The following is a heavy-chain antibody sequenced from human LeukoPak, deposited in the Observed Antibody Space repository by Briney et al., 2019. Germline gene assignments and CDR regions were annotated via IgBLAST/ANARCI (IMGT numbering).Heavy chain of an antibody. Sequence: PSETLSLTCTVSGGSISSYNWSWIRQPPGKGLEWIGYIYYSGSTNYNPSLKSRVTISVDTSKNQFSLKLSSVTAADTAVYYCARVRGGSYEFWFDPWGQGTLVTVPS. CDR1: GGSISSYN. J-gene: IGHJ5*02. D-gene: IGHD1-26*01. V-gene: IGHV4-59*01. CDR2: IYYSGST. CDR3: ARVRGGSYEFWFDP.